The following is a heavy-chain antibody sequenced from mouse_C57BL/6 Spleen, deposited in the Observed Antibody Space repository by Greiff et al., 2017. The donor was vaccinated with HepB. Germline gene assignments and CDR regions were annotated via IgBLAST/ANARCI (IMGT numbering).Heavy chain of an antibody. CDR2: IYPGDGDT. CDR1: GYAFSSSW. J-gene: IGHJ2*01. V-gene: IGHV1-82*01. Sequence: VKLQESGPELVKPGASVKISCKASGYAFSSSWMNWVKQRPGKGLEWIGRIYPGDGDTNYNGKFKGKATLTADKSSSTAYMQLSSLTSEDSAVYFCAITTAVAPFYWGQGTTLTVSS. D-gene: IGHD1-1*01. CDR3: AITTAVAPFY.